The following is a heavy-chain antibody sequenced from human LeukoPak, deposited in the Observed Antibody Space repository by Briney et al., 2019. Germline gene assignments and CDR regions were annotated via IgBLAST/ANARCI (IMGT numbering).Heavy chain of an antibody. CDR2: INPSGGST. J-gene: IGHJ3*02. CDR1: GYTFTSYY. D-gene: IGHD5-12*01. V-gene: IGHV1-46*01. CDR3: ARDGYGDAFDI. Sequence: GASVKVSCKASGYTFTSYYMHWVRQAPGQGLEWMGIINPSGGSTSYAQKFQGRVTMTRDMSTSTVYMELSSLRSEDTAVYYCARDGYGDAFDIWGQGTMVTVSS.